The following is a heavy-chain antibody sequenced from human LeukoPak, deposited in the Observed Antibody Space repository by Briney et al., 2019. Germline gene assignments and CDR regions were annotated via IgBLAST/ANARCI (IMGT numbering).Heavy chain of an antibody. D-gene: IGHD3-22*01. CDR2: VYASGYS. CDR1: GGSFSDYH. Sequence: PSETLSLTCTVSGGSFSDYHWSWIRQPAGKRLEWIGRVYASGYSNYNPSLRSRVTMSLDTSKKQLSLRLSSVTAADTAVYYCARDGLYSNGYSYFDYWGQGTLVTVSP. V-gene: IGHV4-4*07. CDR3: ARDGLYSNGYSYFDY. J-gene: IGHJ4*02.